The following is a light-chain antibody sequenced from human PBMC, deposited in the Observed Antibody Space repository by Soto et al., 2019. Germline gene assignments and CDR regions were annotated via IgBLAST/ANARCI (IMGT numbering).Light chain of an antibody. CDR3: AAWDDSLNGVV. Sequence: QSVLTQPPSASGTPGQTIVISCSGGTSNIGSHTVNWFQQLPGTAPRLLIYSNTQRPSGVPDRFSGSKSGTSASLAINGLQSQYEGDYYCAAWDDSLNGVVFGGGTKVTV. CDR1: TSNIGSHT. V-gene: IGLV1-44*01. CDR2: SNT. J-gene: IGLJ2*01.